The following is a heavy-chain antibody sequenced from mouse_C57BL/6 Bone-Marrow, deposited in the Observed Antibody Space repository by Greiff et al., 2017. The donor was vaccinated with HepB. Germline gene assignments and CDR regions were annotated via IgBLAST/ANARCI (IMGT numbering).Heavy chain of an antibody. D-gene: IGHD1-1*01. J-gene: IGHJ1*03. CDR3: TRALTTVVVHWYFDV. CDR1: GFTFSSYA. Sequence: DVQLVESGEGLVKPGGSLKLSCAASGFTFSSYAMSWVRQTPEKRLEWVAYISSGGDYIYYADTVKGRFTISRDNARNTLYLQMSSLKSEDTAMYYCTRALTTVVVHWYFDVWGTGTTVTVSS. CDR2: ISSGGDYI. V-gene: IGHV5-9-1*02.